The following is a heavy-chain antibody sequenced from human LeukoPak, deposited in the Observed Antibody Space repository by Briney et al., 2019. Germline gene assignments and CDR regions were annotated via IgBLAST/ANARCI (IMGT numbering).Heavy chain of an antibody. D-gene: IGHD6-6*01. V-gene: IGHV3-74*01. CDR2: ISPTGSTT. J-gene: IGHJ4*02. CDR3: ARGPNSNWSGLDF. Sequence: WARQLPGKGLVXXSRISPTGSTTSYADSVKGRFTVSRDNAKNTLYLQVNNLRAEDTAVYYCARGPNSNWSGLDFWGQGTLLTVSS.